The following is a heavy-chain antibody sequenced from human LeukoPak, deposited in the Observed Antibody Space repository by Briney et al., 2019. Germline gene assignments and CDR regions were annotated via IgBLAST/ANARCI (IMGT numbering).Heavy chain of an antibody. V-gene: IGHV3-30*18. Sequence: GGSLRLSCAISGFTFSACELTWVRQAPGKGLEWVAVISYDGSDKYYADFVKGRFTISRDNSKSTLYLQMNSLRAEDTAVYDCAKDSSRSGFDWFDYWGQGTLVTVSS. D-gene: IGHD5-12*01. J-gene: IGHJ4*02. CDR1: GFTFSACE. CDR2: ISYDGSDK. CDR3: AKDSSRSGFDWFDY.